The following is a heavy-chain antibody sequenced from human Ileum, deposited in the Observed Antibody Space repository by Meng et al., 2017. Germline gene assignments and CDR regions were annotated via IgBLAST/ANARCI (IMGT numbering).Heavy chain of an antibody. V-gene: IGHV4-4*02. Sequence: QVARQESGRGLVGPSGPLPLTRAVSGRYISSSDWWSWVRQPPGKGLEWIAEMNLGGGPNYNPSLKSRVTMSVDKSNDHLSLQLTSVTAADTAVYYCAHIFDSWGQGTLVTVSS. J-gene: IGHJ4*02. CDR1: GRYISSSDW. CDR3: AHIFDS. CDR2: MNLGGGP.